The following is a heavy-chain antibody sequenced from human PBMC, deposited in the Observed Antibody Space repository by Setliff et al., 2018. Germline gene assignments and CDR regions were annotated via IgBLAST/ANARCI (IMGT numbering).Heavy chain of an antibody. Sequence: SETLSLTCDVSGYSFKSDDYWAWIRQSPGEGLEWIGSVSHSGSPYYNPSLKSRVTISVDTSKNQFSLKLSSVTAADTAVYYCARWTYSSGTGWGQGTLVTVSS. CDR3: ARWTYSSGTG. J-gene: IGHJ4*02. V-gene: IGHV4-38-2*01. CDR1: GYSFKSDDY. D-gene: IGHD6-19*01. CDR2: VSHSGSP.